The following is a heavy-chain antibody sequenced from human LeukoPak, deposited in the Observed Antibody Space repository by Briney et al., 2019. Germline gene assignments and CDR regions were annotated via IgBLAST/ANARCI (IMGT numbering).Heavy chain of an antibody. J-gene: IGHJ6*02. CDR1: GGSINNFY. Sequence: SETLSLTCTVSGGSINNFYWTWIRQPAGRGLEWIGRIYSSGDTNYNPSLRSRLTLSVDTPKNQFSLRLSSVTAADTAVYYCARETRIRGVSVRESHYFYYYGMDVWGQGTTVIVSS. CDR2: IYSSGDT. CDR3: ARETRIRGVSVRESHYFYYYGMDV. V-gene: IGHV4-4*07. D-gene: IGHD3-10*01.